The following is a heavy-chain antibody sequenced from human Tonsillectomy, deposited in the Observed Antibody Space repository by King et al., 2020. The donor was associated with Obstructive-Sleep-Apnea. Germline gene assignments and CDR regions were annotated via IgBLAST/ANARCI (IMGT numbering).Heavy chain of an antibody. CDR3: AKWHQYGGTRYYFDY. V-gene: IGHV4-59*01. CDR2: LYHTGST. Sequence: QLQLQESGPGLVKPSETLSLTCTVSGGSISSFYWSLIRQPPGKGLEWLGHLYHTGSTNYHPSLKSRVTISVDTSKKHFSPGLSSVTAADTAVYYCAKWHQYGGTRYYFDYWGQGTLVTVSS. J-gene: IGHJ4*02. CDR1: GGSISSFY. D-gene: IGHD2-8*01.